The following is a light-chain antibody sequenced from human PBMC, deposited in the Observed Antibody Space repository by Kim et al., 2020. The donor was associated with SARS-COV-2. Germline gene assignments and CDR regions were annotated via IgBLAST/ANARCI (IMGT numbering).Light chain of an antibody. CDR3: QQYGSSPPVT. CDR2: GAS. J-gene: IGKJ2*01. V-gene: IGKV3-20*01. Sequence: PGERATLSGRASQSVSSSYLAWYQQKPGQAPRLLIYGASSRATGIPDRFSGSGSGTDFTLTISRLEPEDFAVYYCQQYGSSPPVTFGQGTKLEI. CDR1: QSVSSSY.